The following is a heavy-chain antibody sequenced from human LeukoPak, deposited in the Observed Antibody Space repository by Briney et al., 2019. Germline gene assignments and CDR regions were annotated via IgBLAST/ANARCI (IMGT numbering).Heavy chain of an antibody. V-gene: IGHV1-2*02. CDR2: INPNSGGT. CDR1: GYTFTGYY. J-gene: IGHJ6*03. Sequence: GASVKVSCKASGYTFTGYYMHWVRQAPGQGLEWMGWINPNSGGTNYARKFQGRVTMTRDTSISTAYMELSRLRSDDTAVYYCARARRFYYYMDVWGKGTTVTVSS. CDR3: ARARRFYYYMDV. D-gene: IGHD6-6*01.